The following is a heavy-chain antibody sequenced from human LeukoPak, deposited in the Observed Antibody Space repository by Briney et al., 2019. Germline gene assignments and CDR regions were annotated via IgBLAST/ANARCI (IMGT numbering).Heavy chain of an antibody. CDR2: IYYSGST. V-gene: IGHV4-59*08. D-gene: IGHD3-22*01. Sequence: SETLSLTCTVSGDSISSYYWSWIRQPPGKGLEWIGYIYYSGSTNYSPSLKSRVTISVDTSENQFSLKLSSVTAADTAVYYCARSERIIMILGGAFDIWGQGTVVTVSS. CDR3: ARSERIIMILGGAFDI. CDR1: GDSISSYY. J-gene: IGHJ3*02.